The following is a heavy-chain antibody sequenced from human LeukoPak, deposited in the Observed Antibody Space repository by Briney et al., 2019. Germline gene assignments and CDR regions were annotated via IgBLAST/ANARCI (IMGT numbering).Heavy chain of an antibody. V-gene: IGHV3-23*01. Sequence: GGSLRLSYVHSRFTFSSYAMILVRLAPGKRLEWVSAISGSGGSTYYADSVKGRFTISRDNSKNTLYLQMNSLRAEDTAVYYCVLTEWTAMVLDDYFDDWGQGTLVTVSS. D-gene: IGHD5-18*01. CDR3: VLTEWTAMVLDDYFDD. CDR2: ISGSGGST. J-gene: IGHJ4*02. CDR1: RFTFSSYA.